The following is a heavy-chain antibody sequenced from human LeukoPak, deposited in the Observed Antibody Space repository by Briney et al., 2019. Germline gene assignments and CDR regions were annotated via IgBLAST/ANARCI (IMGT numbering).Heavy chain of an antibody. V-gene: IGHV3-30*04. CDR1: GFTFSSYA. CDR2: ISYDGSNK. CDR3: ARGRYYGSGSYYELWY. D-gene: IGHD3-10*01. J-gene: IGHJ4*02. Sequence: GGSLRLSCAASGFTFSSYAMHWVRQARGKGLEWVAVISYDGSNKYYADSVKGRFTISRDNSKNTLYLQMNSLRAEDTAVYYCARGRYYGSGSYYELWYWGQGTLVTVSS.